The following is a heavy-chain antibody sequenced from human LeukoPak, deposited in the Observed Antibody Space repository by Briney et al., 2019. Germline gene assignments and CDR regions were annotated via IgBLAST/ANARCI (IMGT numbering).Heavy chain of an antibody. CDR1: GFTFSSYA. CDR2: ISGSGGST. V-gene: IGHV3-23*01. D-gene: IGHD2-15*01. J-gene: IGHJ4*02. Sequence: GGSLRLSCAASGFTFSSYAMSWVRQAPGKGLEWVSAISGSGGSTYYADSVKGRFTISRDNSKNTLYLQMNSLRAEDTAVYYCAKDRNRYCSGGSCYGLDYWGQGTLVTVSS. CDR3: AKDRNRYCSGGSCYGLDY.